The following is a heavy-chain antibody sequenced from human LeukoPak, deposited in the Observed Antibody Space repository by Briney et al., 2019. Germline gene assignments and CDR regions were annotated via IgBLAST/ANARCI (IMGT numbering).Heavy chain of an antibody. D-gene: IGHD2-15*01. V-gene: IGHV3-30*02. CDR1: GFTVSSNY. J-gene: IGHJ4*02. Sequence: GGSLRLSCAASGFTVSSNYMSWVRQAPGKGLEWVAFIRYDGSNKYYADSVKGRFTISRDNAKNSLYLQMNSLRAEDTAVYYCVRDNPRCCGVVPANIDDYWGQGTLVTVSS. CDR3: VRDNPRCCGVVPANIDDY. CDR2: IRYDGSNK.